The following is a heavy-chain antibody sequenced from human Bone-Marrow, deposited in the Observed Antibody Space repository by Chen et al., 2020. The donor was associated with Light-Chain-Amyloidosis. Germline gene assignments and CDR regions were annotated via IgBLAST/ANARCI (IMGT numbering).Heavy chain of an antibody. Sequence: KGSGYTFANYWIGWVRQMPGKGLEWMGVIYPDDSDARYSPSFEGQVTISADKSITTAYLQWRSLKASDTAMYYCARRRDGYNFDYWGQGTLVTVSS. V-gene: IGHV5-51*01. CDR3: ARRRDGYNFDY. J-gene: IGHJ4*02. D-gene: IGHD5-12*01. CDR1: GYTFANYW. CDR2: IYPDDSDA.